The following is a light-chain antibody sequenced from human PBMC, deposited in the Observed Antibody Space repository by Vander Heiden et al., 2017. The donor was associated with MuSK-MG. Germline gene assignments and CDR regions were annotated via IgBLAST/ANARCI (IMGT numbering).Light chain of an antibody. J-gene: IGKJ2*01. V-gene: IGKV3-20*01. CDR3: QQDCRVPYT. CDR1: QSVSNNF. CDR2: GAS. Sequence: ELVLTQSPGALSLSPGERVTLSCRSSQSVSNNFLAWYQQKPFQTPRLLIYGASIRATRIPDRFPGRGSVTDFTLSIMILDPEDFAVYYCQQDCRVPYTFGQGTKLEIK.